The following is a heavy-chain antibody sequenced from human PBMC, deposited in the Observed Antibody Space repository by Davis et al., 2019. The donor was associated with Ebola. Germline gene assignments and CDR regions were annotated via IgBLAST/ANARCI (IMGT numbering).Heavy chain of an antibody. J-gene: IGHJ6*03. D-gene: IGHD5-18*01. V-gene: IGHV3-11*04. Sequence: GESLKISCAASGFTFSDYYMSWIRQAPGKGLEWVSYISSSGSTIYYADSVKGRFTISRDNAKNSLYLQMNSLRAEDTAVYYCARDRYSYGLNYYYYMDVWGKGTTVTVSS. CDR2: ISSSGSTI. CDR1: GFTFSDYY. CDR3: ARDRYSYGLNYYYYMDV.